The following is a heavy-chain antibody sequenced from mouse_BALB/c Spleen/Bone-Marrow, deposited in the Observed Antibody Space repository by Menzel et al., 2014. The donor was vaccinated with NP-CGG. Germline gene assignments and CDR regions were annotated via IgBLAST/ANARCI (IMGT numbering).Heavy chain of an antibody. CDR2: IWAGGST. Sequence: QVQLKESVPGLVAPSQSLSITCTVSGFSLTSYGVHWVRQPPEKGLEWLGVIWAGGSTNYNSALMSRLSISKDKSKSQVFLKMNSLQTDDTAIYYCARGWGNGAMDYWGQGTSVTVSS. D-gene: IGHD2-1*01. CDR1: GFSLTSYG. CDR3: ARGWGNGAMDY. J-gene: IGHJ4*01. V-gene: IGHV2-9*02.